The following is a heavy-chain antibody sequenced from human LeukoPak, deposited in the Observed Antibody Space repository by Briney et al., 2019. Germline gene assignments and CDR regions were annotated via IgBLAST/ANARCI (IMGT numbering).Heavy chain of an antibody. CDR3: TKIGSHWCFEL. V-gene: IGHV3-23*01. J-gene: IGHJ2*01. CDR1: GFTLSSSA. Sequence: GGSLRLSCAASGFTLSSSALSWVRQAPGKGPEWVSSISGGVSTYYADSVKGRFTISRDSSKNTLYLQMDSLRADDTARYYCTKIGSHWCFELWGRGTLVTVSS. CDR2: ISGGVST.